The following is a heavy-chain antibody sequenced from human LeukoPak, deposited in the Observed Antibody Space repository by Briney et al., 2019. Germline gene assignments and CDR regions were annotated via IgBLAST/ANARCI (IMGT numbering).Heavy chain of an antibody. V-gene: IGHV3-73*01. CDR1: GFTFSGSA. CDR2: IRSKANSYAT. D-gene: IGHD3/OR15-3a*01. CDR3: VKGGTWFDY. J-gene: IGHJ4*02. Sequence: PGGSLRLSCAASGFTFSGSAMHWVRQASGKGLEWVGRIRSKANSYATAYAASVKGRFTISRDDSKNTAYLQMNSLKTEDTAVYYCVKGGTWFDYWGQGTLVTVSS.